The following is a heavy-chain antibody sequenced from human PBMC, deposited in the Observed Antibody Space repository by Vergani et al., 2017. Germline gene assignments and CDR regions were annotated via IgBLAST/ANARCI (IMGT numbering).Heavy chain of an antibody. J-gene: IGHJ4*02. V-gene: IGHV4-59*01. CDR2: IYYSGGT. Sequence: QVQLQESGPGLVKPSETLSLTCTVSGGSISSYYWSWIRQPAGKGMEGLGYIYYSGGTNYNPSLKSRVTIAVDTSKNQFSLKLSSVTAADPAVYYWAVGLGACWSGYSIAGGFDYWGQGTLVTVSS. CDR3: AVGLGACWSGYSIAGGFDY. CDR1: GGSISSYY. D-gene: IGHD3-3*01.